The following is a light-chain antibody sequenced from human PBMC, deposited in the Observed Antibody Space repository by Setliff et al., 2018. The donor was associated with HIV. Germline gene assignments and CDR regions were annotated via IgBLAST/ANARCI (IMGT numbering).Light chain of an antibody. Sequence: QSVLTQPASVSGSPGQSITISCTGTSSDVGGYNYVSWYQQNPGKVPKLILYDVSNRPSGVSTRFSGSKSGNTASLTISGLQAEDEADYYCASYTDSSTLIFGGGTKVTVL. CDR2: DVS. J-gene: IGLJ2*01. V-gene: IGLV2-14*03. CDR3: ASYTDSSTLI. CDR1: SSDVGGYNY.